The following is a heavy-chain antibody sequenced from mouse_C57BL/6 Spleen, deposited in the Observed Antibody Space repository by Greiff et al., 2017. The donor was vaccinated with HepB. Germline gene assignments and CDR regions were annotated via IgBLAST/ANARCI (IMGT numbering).Heavy chain of an antibody. D-gene: IGHD1-1*01. CDR2: IYPRSGNT. J-gene: IGHJ1*03. Sequence: QVQLQQSGAELARPGASVKLSCKASGYTFTSYGISWVKQRTGQGLEWIGEIYPRSGNTYYNEKFKGKATLTADKSSSTAYMELRSLTSEDSAVYFCARRLLLLEAYWYFDVWGTGTTVTVSS. CDR3: ARRLLLLEAYWYFDV. CDR1: GYTFTSYG. V-gene: IGHV1-81*01.